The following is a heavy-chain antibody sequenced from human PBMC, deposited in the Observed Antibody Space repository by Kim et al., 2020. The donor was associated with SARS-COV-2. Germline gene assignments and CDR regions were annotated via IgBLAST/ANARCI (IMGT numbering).Heavy chain of an antibody. D-gene: IGHD6-19*01. CDR3: ARHPVEGSGWTRPLYAFDI. V-gene: IGHV4-39*01. J-gene: IGHJ3*02. Sequence: SRVTISVDTSKNQFSLKLSSVTAADTAVYYCARHPVEGSGWTRPLYAFDIWGQGTMVTVSS.